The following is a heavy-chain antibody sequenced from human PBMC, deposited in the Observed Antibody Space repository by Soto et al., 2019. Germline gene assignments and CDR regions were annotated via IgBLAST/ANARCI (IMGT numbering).Heavy chain of an antibody. J-gene: IGHJ4*02. D-gene: IGHD6-19*01. Sequence: QVRLVESGGGVVQPGRSLRLSCAASGFNFGVFGMHWVRQAPGKGVEWLSVWSYEGSEEYYADSVRGRFTISRDNSKNTLFLQMDSLRVDDTGVYYCALTRRSSLLEVAGPGFEYWGQGTLVTVS. CDR2: WSYEGSEE. CDR3: ALTRRSSLLEVAGPGFEY. CDR1: GFNFGVFG. V-gene: IGHV3-30*03.